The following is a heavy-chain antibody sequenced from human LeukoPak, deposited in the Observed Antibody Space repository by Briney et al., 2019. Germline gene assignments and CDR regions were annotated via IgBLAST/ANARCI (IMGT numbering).Heavy chain of an antibody. D-gene: IGHD4-23*01. J-gene: IGHJ3*02. CDR3: ARLRRLRWPTPGAFDI. CDR2: INHSGST. CDR1: GGSFSGYY. V-gene: IGHV4-34*01. Sequence: SETLSLTCAVYGGSFSGYYWSRIRQPPGKELEWIGEINHSGSTNYNPSLKSRVTISVDTSKNQFSLKLSSVTAADTAVYYCARLRRLRWPTPGAFDIWGQGTMVTVSS.